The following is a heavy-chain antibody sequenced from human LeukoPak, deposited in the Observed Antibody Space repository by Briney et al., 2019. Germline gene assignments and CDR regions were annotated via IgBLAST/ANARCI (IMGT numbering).Heavy chain of an antibody. Sequence: PSETLSLTCTVSGGSISSSSYYWGWIRQPPGKGLEWIGSIYYSGSTYYNPSLKSRVTISVDTSKNQFSLKLSSVTAADTAVYYCASLKAVRGVPPFDYWGQGTLVTVSS. D-gene: IGHD3-10*01. J-gene: IGHJ4*02. CDR2: IYYSGST. CDR1: GGSISSSSYY. V-gene: IGHV4-39*07. CDR3: ASLKAVRGVPPFDY.